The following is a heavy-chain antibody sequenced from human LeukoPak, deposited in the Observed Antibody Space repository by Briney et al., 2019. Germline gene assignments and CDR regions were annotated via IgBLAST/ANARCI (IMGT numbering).Heavy chain of an antibody. Sequence: GRSLRLYCAASGFTFDDYAMHWVRQAPGKGLEWVSGISWNSGSIGYADSVKGRFTISRDNAKNSLYLQMNSLRAEDTALYYCAKFSAAAGIYWGQGTLVTVSS. D-gene: IGHD6-13*01. J-gene: IGHJ4*02. CDR2: ISWNSGSI. CDR1: GFTFDDYA. CDR3: AKFSAAAGIY. V-gene: IGHV3-9*01.